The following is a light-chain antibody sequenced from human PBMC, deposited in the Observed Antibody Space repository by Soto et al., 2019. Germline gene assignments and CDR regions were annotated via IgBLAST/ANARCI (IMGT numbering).Light chain of an antibody. Sequence: QSVLTQPASVSGSPGQSITISCTGSTSDVGAYNYVSWYKHHPGQAPQLMIYEVSNRPSGVSNRFSGSKSGNTASLTISGIQAEDQGHYSSSSKTSSRSPFVFGTGTKGTV. CDR2: EVS. CDR3: SSKTSSRSPFV. CDR1: TSDVGAYNY. V-gene: IGLV2-14*01. J-gene: IGLJ1*01.